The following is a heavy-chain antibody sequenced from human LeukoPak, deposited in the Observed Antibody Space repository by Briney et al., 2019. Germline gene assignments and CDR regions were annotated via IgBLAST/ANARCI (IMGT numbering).Heavy chain of an antibody. Sequence: GGSLRLSCAASGFTFSSYSMNWVRQAPGKGLEWVSYISSSSSTIYYADSVKGRFTISRDNAKNSLYLQMNSLRAEDTAVYYCAREFGAIVGANDFDYWGQGTLVTVSS. CDR2: ISSSSSTI. CDR1: GFTFSSYS. CDR3: AREFGAIVGANDFDY. D-gene: IGHD1-26*01. V-gene: IGHV3-48*04. J-gene: IGHJ4*02.